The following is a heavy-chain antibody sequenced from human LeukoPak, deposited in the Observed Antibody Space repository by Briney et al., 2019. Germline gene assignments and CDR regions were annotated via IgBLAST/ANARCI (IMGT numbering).Heavy chain of an antibody. J-gene: IGHJ6*02. CDR1: GGTFSSYA. CDR2: IIPIFGTA. CDR3: ARDRRLVVVPAAPYYYYGMDV. V-gene: IGHV1-69*13. Sequence: SVKVSCKTSGGTFSSYAISWVRQAPGQGLEWMGGIIPIFGTANYAQKFQGRVTITADESTSTAYMELSSLRSEDTAVYYCARDRRLVVVPAAPYYYYGMDVWGQGTTVTVSS. D-gene: IGHD2-2*01.